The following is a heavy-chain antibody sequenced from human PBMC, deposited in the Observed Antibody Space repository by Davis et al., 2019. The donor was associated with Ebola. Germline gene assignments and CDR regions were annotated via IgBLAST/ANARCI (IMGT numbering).Heavy chain of an antibody. V-gene: IGHV4-59*01. D-gene: IGHD3-3*01. CDR2: IYYSGST. Sequence: MPSETLSLTCTVSGGSISSYYWSWIRQPPGKGLEWIGYIYYSGSTNYNPSLKSRVTISVDTSKNQFSLKLSSVTAADTAVYYCASLRDFWSGDYYYYYGMDVWGKGTTVTVSS. CDR1: GGSISSYY. CDR3: ASLRDFWSGDYYYYYGMDV. J-gene: IGHJ6*04.